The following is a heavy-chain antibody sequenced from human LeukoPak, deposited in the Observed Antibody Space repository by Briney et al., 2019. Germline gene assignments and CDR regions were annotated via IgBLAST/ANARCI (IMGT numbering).Heavy chain of an antibody. V-gene: IGHV4-34*01. Sequence: SETLSLTCAVYGGSFSSYYWSWIRQSPGKGLEWIAEINHRGDTSYNPSVKSRVTISVDSSKNQFSLKVTSLTAADTAVYYCAIGPTISETGYFDYWGQVTLVTVSS. CDR2: INHRGDT. CDR1: GGSFSSYY. J-gene: IGHJ4*03. D-gene: IGHD1-1*01. CDR3: AIGPTISETGYFDY.